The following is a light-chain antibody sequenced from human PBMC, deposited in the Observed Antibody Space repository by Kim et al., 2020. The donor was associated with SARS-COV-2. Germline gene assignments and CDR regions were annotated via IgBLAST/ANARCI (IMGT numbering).Light chain of an antibody. Sequence: QSVSLSCPGSSRDVRGYNYVSLYQQHPGKGPQLMVDDVSKRPSGVPDRFSRSKSGNTASLTISGLQAEDEADYYCCSYAGSYTFRVFGTGTKVTVL. CDR2: DVS. J-gene: IGLJ1*01. V-gene: IGLV2-11*01. CDR1: SRDVRGYNY. CDR3: CSYAGSYTFRV.